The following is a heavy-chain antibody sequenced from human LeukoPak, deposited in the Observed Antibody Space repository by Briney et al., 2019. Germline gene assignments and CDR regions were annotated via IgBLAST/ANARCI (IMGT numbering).Heavy chain of an antibody. V-gene: IGHV3-7*01. CDR1: GFTLSSYW. CDR3: AREFGGFDC. D-gene: IGHD3-10*01. Sequence: GGSLRLSCAASGFTLSSYWMSWVRQAPGKGLEWVANIKQDGSEKFYVDSVKGRFTISRDNAKNSLYLQMDSLRAEDTAVYYCAREFGGFDCWGQGTLVTVSS. CDR2: IKQDGSEK. J-gene: IGHJ4*02.